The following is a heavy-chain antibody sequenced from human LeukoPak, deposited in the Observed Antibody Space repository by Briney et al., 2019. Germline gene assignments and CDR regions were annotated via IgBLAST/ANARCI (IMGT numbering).Heavy chain of an antibody. CDR3: ATTTSGGDAFDI. D-gene: IGHD1-26*01. Sequence: SETLSLTCTVSGVSITHYWTWIRQPPGKTLEWIGYSYYSGSTKYNPSLKSRVTISVDTSNNQFSLNLRSVTAADTAVYYCATTTSGGDAFDIWGQGTMVTVSS. CDR1: GVSITHY. V-gene: IGHV4-59*11. J-gene: IGHJ3*02. CDR2: SYYSGST.